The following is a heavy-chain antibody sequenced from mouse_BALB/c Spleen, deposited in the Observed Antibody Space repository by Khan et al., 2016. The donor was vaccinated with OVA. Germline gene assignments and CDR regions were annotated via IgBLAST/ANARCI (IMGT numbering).Heavy chain of an antibody. CDR2: INPSTGYS. CDR1: GYTFTSYW. CDR3: ANHGSSSAWFAY. J-gene: IGHJ3*01. V-gene: IGHV1-7*01. D-gene: IGHD1-1*01. Sequence: QVQLKQSGAELAKPGASVKMSCKASGYTFTSYWMHWVKQRPGQGLEWIGYINPSTGYSEYNQKFKDKATLTADKSSSTAYMQLSSLTSDDSAVYYCANHGSSSAWFAYWGQGTLDTVSA.